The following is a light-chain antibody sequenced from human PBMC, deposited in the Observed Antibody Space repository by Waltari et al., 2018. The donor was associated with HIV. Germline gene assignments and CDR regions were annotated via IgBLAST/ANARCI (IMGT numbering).Light chain of an antibody. Sequence: DIVMTQSPDSLAVALGDRATSNCKCRQRVLYSSNNKNYLAWYQQKPGQPPKLLIYWASTRGSGVPDRFSGSGSGTDFTLTISSLQAEDVAVYYCQQYYSTPRTFGQGTRVEI. CDR2: WAS. V-gene: IGKV4-1*01. J-gene: IGKJ1*01. CDR1: QRVLYSSNNKNY. CDR3: QQYYSTPRT.